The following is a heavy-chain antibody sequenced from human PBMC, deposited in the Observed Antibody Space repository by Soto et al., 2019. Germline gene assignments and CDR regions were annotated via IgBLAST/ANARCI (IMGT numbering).Heavy chain of an antibody. Sequence: PGGSLRLSCAASGFTFSTYGMHWVRQAPGKGLEWVAVISYDESNKFYADSVKGRFTISRDNSKNTLYLQMNSLRAEDTALYYCAKDHAYYDSSGYIDNFDYWGQGTLVTVSS. CDR3: AKDHAYYDSSGYIDNFDY. CDR1: GFTFSTYG. CDR2: ISYDESNK. J-gene: IGHJ4*02. D-gene: IGHD3-22*01. V-gene: IGHV3-30*18.